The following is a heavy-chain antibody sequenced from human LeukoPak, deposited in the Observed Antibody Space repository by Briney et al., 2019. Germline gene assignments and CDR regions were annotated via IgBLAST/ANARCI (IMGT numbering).Heavy chain of an antibody. CDR1: GFTFSRSA. Sequence: PGGSLRLSCAASGFTFSRSAMSWVRQPPGKGLEWVSVISDSGANTYYADSVKGRFTISRDSSKNTLFLQMNSLRTEDTAGYYCXKYXRXPVXYYFDYXGQGNLVTVSS. J-gene: IGHJ4*02. CDR2: ISDSGANT. CDR3: XKYXRXPVXYYFDY. V-gene: IGHV3-23*01. D-gene: IGHD3-10*02.